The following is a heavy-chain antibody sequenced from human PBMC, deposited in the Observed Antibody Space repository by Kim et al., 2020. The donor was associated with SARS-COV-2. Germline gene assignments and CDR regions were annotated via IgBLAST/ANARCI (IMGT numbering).Heavy chain of an antibody. Sequence: GGSLRLSCVASGFPFSLYDMTWVRQAPGKGLEWVSGIGGAGDSTYYAASEKGRFTISGDNYKNTLYLLMNSLRVDNTAIFYCAKLIGGGWGQGTLVTVSS. CDR3: AKLIGGG. CDR2: IGGAGDST. J-gene: IGHJ4*02. V-gene: IGHV3-23*01. CDR1: GFPFSLYD. D-gene: IGHD7-27*01.